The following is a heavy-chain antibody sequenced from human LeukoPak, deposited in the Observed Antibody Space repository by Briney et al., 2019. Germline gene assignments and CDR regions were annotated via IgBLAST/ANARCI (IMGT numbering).Heavy chain of an antibody. V-gene: IGHV4-34*01. Sequence: SETLSLTCAVSGGSFSGSYWSWVRQPPGKGLEWIGEINQSGTTNYNPFLNSRVTISVDTSENQFSLNLNSVTAADTAVYYCARQKPSTFRQYGRGRPFDYWGQGTLVTVSS. CDR1: GGSFSGSY. J-gene: IGHJ4*02. CDR2: INQSGTT. D-gene: IGHD4-11*01. CDR3: ARQKPSTFRQYGRGRPFDY.